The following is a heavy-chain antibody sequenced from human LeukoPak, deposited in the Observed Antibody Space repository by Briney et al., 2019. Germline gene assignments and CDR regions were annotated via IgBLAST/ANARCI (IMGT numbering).Heavy chain of an antibody. CDR2: INPNSGGT. D-gene: IGHD2-15*01. CDR1: GYTFTGYY. V-gene: IGHV1-2*02. J-gene: IGHJ4*02. CDR3: ARTYCSGGSCYASTHDY. Sequence: GPVKVSCKASGYTFTGYYMHWVRQAPGQGLEWMGWINPNSGGTNYAQKFQGRVTMTRDTSISTACMELSRLRSDDTAVYYCARTYCSGGSCYASTHDYWGRGTLVTVSS.